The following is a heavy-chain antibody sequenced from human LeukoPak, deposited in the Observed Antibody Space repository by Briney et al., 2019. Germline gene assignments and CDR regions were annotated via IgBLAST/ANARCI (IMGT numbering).Heavy chain of an antibody. D-gene: IGHD2-2*01. J-gene: IGHJ4*02. CDR1: GYTFTGYY. CDR3: ARVRTVVVPAADNFDY. CDR2: INPNSGGT. Sequence: ASVKVSCKASGYTFTGYYMHWVRQAPGQGLEWMGWINPNSGGTNYAQKFQGRVTMTRDTSISTAYMELSRLRSDYTAVYYCARVRTVVVPAADNFDYWGQGTLVTVSS. V-gene: IGHV1-2*02.